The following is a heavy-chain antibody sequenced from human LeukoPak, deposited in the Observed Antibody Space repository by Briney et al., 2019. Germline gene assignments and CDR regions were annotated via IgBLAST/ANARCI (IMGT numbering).Heavy chain of an antibody. Sequence: GGSLRLSCAASGLTFSSYEMNWVRQAPGKGLEWVSYISSSGSTIYYADSVKGRFTISRDNAKNSLFLQMNSLTAEDTAVYYCARGGTLEYFQHWGQGALVTVSS. CDR1: GLTFSSYE. CDR2: ISSSGSTI. CDR3: ARGGTLEYFQH. V-gene: IGHV3-48*03. J-gene: IGHJ1*01.